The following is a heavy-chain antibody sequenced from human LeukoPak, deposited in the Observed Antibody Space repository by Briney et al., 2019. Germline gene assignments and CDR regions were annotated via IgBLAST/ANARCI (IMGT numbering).Heavy chain of an antibody. V-gene: IGHV4-4*07. Sequence: PSETLSLTCTVSGGSISSYYWSWIRQPAGKGLEWIGRIYTSGSTNYNPSLKSRVTMSVDTSKNQFSLKLRSVTPADTAVYYCATTGSEQLVDYWGQGTLVTVSS. CDR1: GGSISSYY. J-gene: IGHJ4*02. CDR3: ATTGSEQLVDY. CDR2: IYTSGST. D-gene: IGHD6-13*01.